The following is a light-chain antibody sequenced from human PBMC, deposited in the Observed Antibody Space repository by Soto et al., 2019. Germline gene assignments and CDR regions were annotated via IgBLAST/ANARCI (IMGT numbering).Light chain of an antibody. V-gene: IGKV3-20*01. CDR3: QQYGSSPET. J-gene: IGKJ1*01. Sequence: EIVLTQSPGTLSLSPGERATLSCRASQSVSSSYLAWYQQKPGQAPRLPIYGASSRATGIPDRFSGSGSGTDFTLTIRRLEPEDFAVYYCQQYGSSPETFGQGTKVDIK. CDR2: GAS. CDR1: QSVSSSY.